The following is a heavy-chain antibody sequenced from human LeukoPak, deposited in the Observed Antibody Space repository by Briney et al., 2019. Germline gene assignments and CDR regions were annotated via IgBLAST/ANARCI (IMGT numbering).Heavy chain of an antibody. CDR1: GFTFSSYA. V-gene: IGHV3-30-3*01. CDR2: ISYDGSNK. CDR3: ARDLPNSGYENNWFDP. D-gene: IGHD5-12*01. J-gene: IGHJ5*02. Sequence: GGSLRLSCAASGFTFSSYAMHWVRQAPGKGLEWVAVISYDGSNKYYADSVKGRFTISRDNSKNTLYLQMNSLRAEDTAVYYCARDLPNSGYENNWFDPWGQGTLVTASS.